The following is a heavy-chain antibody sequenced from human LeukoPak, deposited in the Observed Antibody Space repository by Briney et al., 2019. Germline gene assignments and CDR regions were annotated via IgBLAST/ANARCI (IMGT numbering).Heavy chain of an antibody. V-gene: IGHV4-59*01. CDR3: ARSGGYSYGWGFDP. J-gene: IGHJ5*02. D-gene: IGHD5-18*01. CDR2: IYYSGST. CDR1: GGSISSYY. Sequence: SETLSLTCTVSGGSISSYYWSWIREPLGKGLGRIGYIYYSGSTNSNPSLTSRVTISVDTSKNQLSLKLSSVTAADTAVYYCARSGGYSYGWGFDPWGQGTLVSVSS.